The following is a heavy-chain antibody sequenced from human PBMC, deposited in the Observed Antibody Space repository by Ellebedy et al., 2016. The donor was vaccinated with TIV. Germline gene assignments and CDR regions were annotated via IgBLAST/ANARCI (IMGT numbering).Heavy chain of an antibody. Sequence: ASVKVSCXASGYTFTSYGISWVRQAPGQGLEWMGWISAYNGNTNYAQKLQGRVTMTTDTSTSTAYMELRSLRSDDTAVYYCARWIGSGWYRGYYFDYWGQGTLVTVSS. CDR2: ISAYNGNT. V-gene: IGHV1-18*01. D-gene: IGHD6-19*01. CDR1: GYTFTSYG. J-gene: IGHJ4*02. CDR3: ARWIGSGWYRGYYFDY.